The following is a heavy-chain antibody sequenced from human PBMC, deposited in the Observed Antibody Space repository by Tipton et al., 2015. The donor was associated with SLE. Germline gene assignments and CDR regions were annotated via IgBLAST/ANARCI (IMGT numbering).Heavy chain of an antibody. Sequence: TLSLTCNVSVYSISSSHWWGWIRQPPGKGLEWIGHIYYGGTIYYNPSLKSRVTMSIDTSKNQFSLKLSSVTAADTAVYYCARVHPWGLFDYWGQGTLVTVSS. D-gene: IGHD3-16*01. J-gene: IGHJ4*02. V-gene: IGHV4-28*02. CDR1: VYSISSSHW. CDR3: ARVHPWGLFDY. CDR2: IYYGGTI.